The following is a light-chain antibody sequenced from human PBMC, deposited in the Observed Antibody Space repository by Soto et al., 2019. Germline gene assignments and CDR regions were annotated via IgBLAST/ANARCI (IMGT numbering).Light chain of an antibody. CDR1: QSVSSSY. CDR3: QQYGSSSGT. Sequence: EIVLTQSPGTLSLSPGERATLSCRASQSVSSSYLAWYQQKPGQAPRLLIYGASSRATGIPDRFSGSGSGTDFTLTISGLQSEDFATYYCQQYGSSSGTFGQGTKVHIK. V-gene: IGKV3-20*01. J-gene: IGKJ1*01. CDR2: GAS.